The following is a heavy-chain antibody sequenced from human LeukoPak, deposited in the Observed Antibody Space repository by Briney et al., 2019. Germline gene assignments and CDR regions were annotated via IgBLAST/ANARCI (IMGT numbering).Heavy chain of an antibody. CDR1: GGSISSSSYY. CDR2: IYYSGST. Sequence: SETLSLTCTVSGGSISSSSYYWGWIRQPPGKGLEWIGSIYYSGSTYYNPSLKSRVTISVDTSKNQFSPKLSSVTAADTAVYYCARAWGITMVRGVIISYYFDYWGQGTLVTVSS. D-gene: IGHD3-10*01. J-gene: IGHJ4*02. CDR3: ARAWGITMVRGVIISYYFDY. V-gene: IGHV4-39*07.